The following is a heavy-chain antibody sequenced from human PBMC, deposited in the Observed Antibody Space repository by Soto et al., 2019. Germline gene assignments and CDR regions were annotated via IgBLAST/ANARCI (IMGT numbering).Heavy chain of an antibody. Sequence: ASVKVSCKASGGTFSSYAISWVRQAPGQGLEWMGGTFPMFGKANYAQKFQGRVTISADKSTSTAYMELSSLTSEDTAVYYCATVDISTWIDGMDVWGQGSTVTVSS. D-gene: IGHD6-13*01. V-gene: IGHV1-69*06. CDR2: TFPMFGKA. J-gene: IGHJ6*02. CDR3: ATVDISTWIDGMDV. CDR1: GGTFSSYA.